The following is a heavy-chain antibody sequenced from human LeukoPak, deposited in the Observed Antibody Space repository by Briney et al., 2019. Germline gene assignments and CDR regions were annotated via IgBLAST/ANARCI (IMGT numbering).Heavy chain of an antibody. CDR3: ARGRRIRVRGVIPYFDY. V-gene: IGHV4-34*01. CDR1: GGSFSGYY. D-gene: IGHD3-10*01. J-gene: IGHJ4*02. CDR2: INHSGST. Sequence: SETLSLTCAVYGGSFSGYYWSWIRQPPGKGLEWIGEINHSGSTNYNPSVKSRITISVDTSKNQFSLKLSSVTAADTAVYYCARGRRIRVRGVIPYFDYWGQGTLVTVSS.